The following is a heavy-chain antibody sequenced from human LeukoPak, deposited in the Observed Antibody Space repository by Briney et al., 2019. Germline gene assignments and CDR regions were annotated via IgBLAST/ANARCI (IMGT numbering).Heavy chain of an antibody. CDR1: GFTFSDYY. CDR3: VRDLYYDSSGYPRY. D-gene: IGHD3-22*01. V-gene: IGHV3-11*01. Sequence: GGSLRLSCAASGFTFSDYYMSWIRQAPGKGLEWVSYISSSGSTIYYADSVKGRSTISRDNAKNSLYLQMNSLRAEDTAVYYCVRDLYYDSSGYPRYWGQGTLVTVSS. CDR2: ISSSGSTI. J-gene: IGHJ4*02.